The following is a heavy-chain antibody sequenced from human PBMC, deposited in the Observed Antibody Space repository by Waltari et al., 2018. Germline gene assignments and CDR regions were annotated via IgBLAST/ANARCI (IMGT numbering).Heavy chain of an antibody. Sequence: QVQLQQWGAGLLKPSETLSLTCAVYGGSFSGYFWSWVRQSPGKGLEWIGQINRDGSNKFNPSLKGRVAMSVDTIKCQISLRLTSVTAADAAVYYCARVGDYHGSGRFGLDVWGQGTRVTVSS. D-gene: IGHD3-10*01. J-gene: IGHJ6*02. CDR2: INRDGSN. V-gene: IGHV4-34*01. CDR3: ARVGDYHGSGRFGLDV. CDR1: GGSFSGYF.